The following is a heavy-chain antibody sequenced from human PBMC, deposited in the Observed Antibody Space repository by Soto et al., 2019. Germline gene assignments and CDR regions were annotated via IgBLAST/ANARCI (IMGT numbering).Heavy chain of an antibody. J-gene: IGHJ4*02. CDR3: ARASGVWGRQVVRQAPDY. Sequence: QVQLVQSGAEVKKPGSSVKVSCKASGGTFSSYAISWVRQAPGQGLEWMGGIIPIFGTANYAQKFQGRVTMTADESTSTAYMELSSLRSEDTAVYYCARASGVWGRQVVRQAPDYWGQGTLVTVSS. CDR1: GGTFSSYA. D-gene: IGHD3-16*01. V-gene: IGHV1-69*01. CDR2: IIPIFGTA.